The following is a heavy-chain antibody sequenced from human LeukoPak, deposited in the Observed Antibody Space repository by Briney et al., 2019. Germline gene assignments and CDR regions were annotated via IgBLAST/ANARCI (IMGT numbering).Heavy chain of an antibody. D-gene: IGHD3-16*01. J-gene: IGHJ5*01. Sequence: PGGSLRLSCAVSGFSFSSYYMNCIRQAPGKGLGLISHINGVASDTIYADPVKGRFTISRDEATNPLYLQMNSLRAEDTAMYYCVRDWDHYDFDSWGQGTLVTVSS. CDR1: GFSFSSYY. CDR3: VRDWDHYDFDS. CDR2: INGVASDT. V-gene: IGHV3-74*01.